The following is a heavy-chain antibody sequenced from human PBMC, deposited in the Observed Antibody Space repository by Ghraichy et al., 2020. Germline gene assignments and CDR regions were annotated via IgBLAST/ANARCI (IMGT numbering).Heavy chain of an antibody. J-gene: IGHJ6*02. V-gene: IGHV3-48*01. Sequence: GGSLRLSCAASGFTFSSYSMNWVRQAPGKGLEWVSYISSSSSTIYYADSVKGRFTISRDNAKNSLYLQMNSLRAEDTAVYYCARPQSKLARDYYYYYYGMDVWGQGTTVTVSS. D-gene: IGHD6-6*01. CDR3: ARPQSKLARDYYYYYYGMDV. CDR1: GFTFSSYS. CDR2: ISSSSSTI.